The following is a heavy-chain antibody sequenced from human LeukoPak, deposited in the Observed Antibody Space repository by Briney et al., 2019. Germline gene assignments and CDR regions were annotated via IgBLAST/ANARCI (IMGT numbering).Heavy chain of an antibody. Sequence: GGSLRLSCAASGFTFSSYAMSWVRQAPGKGLEWVSAISGSGGSTYYADSVKGRFTISRDNSKNTLYLQMNSLRAEDTAVYYCAKEGSIAAWPFHPFDYWGQGTLVTVSS. V-gene: IGHV3-23*01. CDR3: AKEGSIAAWPFHPFDY. CDR1: GFTFSSYA. D-gene: IGHD6-13*01. J-gene: IGHJ4*02. CDR2: ISGSGGST.